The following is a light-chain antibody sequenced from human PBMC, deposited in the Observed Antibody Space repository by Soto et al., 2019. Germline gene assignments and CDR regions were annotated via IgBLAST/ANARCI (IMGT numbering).Light chain of an antibody. Sequence: SVLTQAASVSGAPGQRGTISCTGSSSNIGAGYDVHWYQQLPGTAPKLLIYGNSNRPSGVPDRFSGSKSGTSASLAITGLQTEDEADYYCQSYDSSLSGYVFGTGTKVTVL. CDR3: QSYDSSLSGYV. CDR1: SSNIGAGYD. CDR2: GNS. V-gene: IGLV1-40*01. J-gene: IGLJ1*01.